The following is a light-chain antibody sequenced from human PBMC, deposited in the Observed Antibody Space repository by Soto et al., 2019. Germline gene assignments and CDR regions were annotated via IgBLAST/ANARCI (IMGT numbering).Light chain of an antibody. V-gene: IGKV1-5*01. CDR3: QHYNNYFVT. CDR1: QSISSY. Sequence: DIQMTQSPSSLSASVGDRVTITCRASQSISSYLNWYQQKPGKAPKLLIYDASTLQNGVPLRFSGSGSGTEFTLTVNGLQPDDFATYYCQHYNNYFVTFGQGTRLEIK. J-gene: IGKJ5*01. CDR2: DAS.